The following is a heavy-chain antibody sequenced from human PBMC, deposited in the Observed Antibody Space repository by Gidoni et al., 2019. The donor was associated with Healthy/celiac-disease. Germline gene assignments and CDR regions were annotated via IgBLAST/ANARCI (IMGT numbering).Heavy chain of an antibody. Sequence: EVQLVESGGVVVPPGGSLRLSCAASGFTFDDYTMHWVRQAPGKGLEWVSLISWDGGSTYYADAVKGRFTISRDNSKNSLYLQMNSLRTEDTALYYCAKEGLRGGFDYWGQGTLVTVSS. J-gene: IGHJ4*02. V-gene: IGHV3-43*01. CDR1: GFTFDDYT. CDR3: AKEGLRGGFDY. CDR2: ISWDGGST.